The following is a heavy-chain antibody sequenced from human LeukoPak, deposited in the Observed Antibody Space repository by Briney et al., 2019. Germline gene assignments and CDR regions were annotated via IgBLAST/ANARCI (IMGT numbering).Heavy chain of an antibody. Sequence: SETLSLTSTVPGGSISSHYWSWIRQPPRKGLEWIGYIYYSGSTNYNPSLKSRVTISVDTSKNQFSLKLSSVTAADTAVYYCARDMGDSSGYYYVYAFDIWGQGTMVTVSS. D-gene: IGHD3-22*01. CDR2: IYYSGST. CDR1: GGSISSHY. J-gene: IGHJ3*02. V-gene: IGHV4-59*11. CDR3: ARDMGDSSGYYYVYAFDI.